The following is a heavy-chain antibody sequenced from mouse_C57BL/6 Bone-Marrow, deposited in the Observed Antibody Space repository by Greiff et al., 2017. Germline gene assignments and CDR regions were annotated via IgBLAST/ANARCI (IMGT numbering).Heavy chain of an antibody. CDR3: ASSNYGAMDY. Sequence: QVQLKESGPELVKPGASVKISCKASGYAFSSSWMNWVKQRPGKGLEWIGRIYPGDGDTNYNGKFKGKATLTADKSSSTAYMQLSSLTSEDSAVYFCASSNYGAMDYWGQGTSVTVSS. J-gene: IGHJ4*01. D-gene: IGHD2-5*01. CDR2: IYPGDGDT. CDR1: GYAFSSSW. V-gene: IGHV1-82*01.